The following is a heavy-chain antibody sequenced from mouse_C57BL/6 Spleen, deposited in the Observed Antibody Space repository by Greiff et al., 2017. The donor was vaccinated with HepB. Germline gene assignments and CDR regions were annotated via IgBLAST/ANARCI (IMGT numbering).Heavy chain of an antibody. CDR2: INPNNGGT. CDR1: GYTFTDYY. Sequence: EVQLQQSGPELVKPGASVKISCKASGYTFTDYYMNWVKQSHGKSLEWIGDINPNNGGTSYNQKFKGKATLTVDKSSSTAYMELRSLTSEDSAVYYCARSGPLSWVWGEGTLVTVSA. D-gene: IGHD6-1*01. V-gene: IGHV1-26*01. CDR3: ARSGPLSWV. J-gene: IGHJ3*01.